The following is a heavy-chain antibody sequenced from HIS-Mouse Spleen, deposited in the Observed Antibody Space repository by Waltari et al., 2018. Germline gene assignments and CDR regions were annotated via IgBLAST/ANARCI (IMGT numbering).Heavy chain of an antibody. CDR3: AREIPYSSSWYDWYFDL. J-gene: IGHJ2*01. D-gene: IGHD6-13*01. CDR1: ACSISRSSYY. Sequence: QLQLQESCPGLVKPSETLSLTCTVSACSISRSSYYWGWTREPPRKGLGWIGSIYYSGSTYYNPSLKSRVTISVDTSKNQFSLKLGSVTAADTAVYYCAREIPYSSSWYDWYFDLWGRVTLVTVSS. V-gene: IGHV4-39*07. CDR2: IYYSGST.